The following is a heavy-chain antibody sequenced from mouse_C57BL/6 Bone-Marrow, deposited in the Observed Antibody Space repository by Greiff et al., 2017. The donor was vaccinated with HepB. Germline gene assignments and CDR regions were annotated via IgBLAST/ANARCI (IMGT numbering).Heavy chain of an antibody. CDR3: ARSKLAWFAY. D-gene: IGHD4-1*01. CDR1: GYTFTSYW. V-gene: IGHV1-64*01. Sequence: QVQLQQPGAELVKPGASVKLSCKASGYTFTSYWMHWVKQRPGQGLEWIGMIHPNSGSTNYNEKFKSKATLTVDKSSSTAYMQLSCLTSEDSSGEYWARSKLAWFAYWGQGTLVTVSA. J-gene: IGHJ3*01. CDR2: IHPNSGST.